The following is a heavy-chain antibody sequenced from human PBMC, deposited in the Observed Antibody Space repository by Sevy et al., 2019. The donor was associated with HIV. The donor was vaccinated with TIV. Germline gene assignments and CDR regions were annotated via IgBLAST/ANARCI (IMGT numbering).Heavy chain of an antibody. V-gene: IGHV3-30-3*01. CDR1: GFTFSSYA. CDR2: ISYDGSNK. Sequence: GGSMRLSCAASGFTFSSYAMHWVRQAPGKGLEWVAVISYDGSNKYYADSVKGRFTISRDNSKNTLYLQMNSLRAEDTAVYYWASCSSSSSWPNWFDPWGQGTLVTVSS. D-gene: IGHD6-13*01. J-gene: IGHJ5*02. CDR3: ASCSSSSSWPNWFDP.